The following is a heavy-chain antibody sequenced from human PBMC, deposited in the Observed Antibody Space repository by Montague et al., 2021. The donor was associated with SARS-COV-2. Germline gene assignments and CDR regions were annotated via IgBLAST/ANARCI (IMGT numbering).Heavy chain of an antibody. CDR1: GGSISSSSYY. CDR2: IYYSGST. V-gene: IGHV4-39*07. D-gene: IGHD2-2*01. Sequence: SETLSLTCTVSGGSISSSSYYWGWIRQPPGKGLEWIGSIYYSGSTYYNPSLKSRVTISVDTSKNQFSLKLSSVTAADTAVYHCARDKAEYTVVVPAVPLAYGMDVWGQGTTVTVSS. CDR3: ARDKAEYTVVVPAVPLAYGMDV. J-gene: IGHJ6*02.